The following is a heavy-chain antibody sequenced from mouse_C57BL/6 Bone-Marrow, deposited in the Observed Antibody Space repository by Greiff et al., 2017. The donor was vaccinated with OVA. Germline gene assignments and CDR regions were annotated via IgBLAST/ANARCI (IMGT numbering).Heavy chain of an antibody. D-gene: IGHD2-12*01. J-gene: IGHJ4*01. CDR3: AREGYDGVYYAMDY. CDR1: GYTFTSYW. Sequence: QVQLKQPGAELVKPGASVKLSCKASGYTFTSYWMQWVKQRPGQGLEWIGEIDPSDSYTNYNQKFKGKATLTVDTSSSTAYMQLSSLTSEDSAVYYCAREGYDGVYYAMDYWGQGTSVTVSS. V-gene: IGHV1-50*01. CDR2: IDPSDSYT.